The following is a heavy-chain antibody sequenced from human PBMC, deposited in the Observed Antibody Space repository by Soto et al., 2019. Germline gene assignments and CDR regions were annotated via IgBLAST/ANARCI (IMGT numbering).Heavy chain of an antibody. J-gene: IGHJ4*02. CDR3: ASGIQLWLRRINNGYSG. CDR1: GGTFSTYA. Sequence: QVQMVQSGAEVKKPESSVKVSCKAPGGTFSTYAISWVRQAPGQELEWMGGIIPIFGTANYAQRFQDRVTITADESTNTVYMALSSLRSEDTAVYFCASGIQLWLRRINNGYSGWGQGTLVTVSS. D-gene: IGHD5-18*01. V-gene: IGHV1-69*12. CDR2: IIPIFGTA.